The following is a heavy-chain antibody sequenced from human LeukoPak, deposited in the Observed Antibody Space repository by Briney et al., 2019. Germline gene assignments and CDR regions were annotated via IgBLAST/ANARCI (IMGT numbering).Heavy chain of an antibody. J-gene: IGHJ5*02. CDR1: GFSFSSFA. V-gene: IGHV3-23*01. Sequence: GGSLRLSCAASGFSFSSFAMTWVRQAPGKGLEWVSSITGGHYPTYNTDSVKGRFTISRDNSKNTLYLQMNSLRADDTAVYYCTKEPNGDYVGAFDPWGQGTLVTVSS. CDR3: TKEPNGDYVGAFDP. CDR2: ITGGHYPT. D-gene: IGHD4-17*01.